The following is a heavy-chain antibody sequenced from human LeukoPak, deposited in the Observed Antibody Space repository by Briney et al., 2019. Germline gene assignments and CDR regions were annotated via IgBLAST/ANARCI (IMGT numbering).Heavy chain of an antibody. J-gene: IGHJ3*02. CDR3: ARDTAVAEGAFGI. V-gene: IGHV4-30-4*08. CDR1: GGSISSGDYY. D-gene: IGHD6-19*01. CDR2: IYYSGST. Sequence: SQTLSLTCTVSGGSISSGDYYWSWIRQPPGKGLEWIGYIYYSGSTYYNPSLKSRVTISVDTSKNQFSLKLGSVTAADTAVYYCARDTAVAEGAFGIWGQGTMVTVSS.